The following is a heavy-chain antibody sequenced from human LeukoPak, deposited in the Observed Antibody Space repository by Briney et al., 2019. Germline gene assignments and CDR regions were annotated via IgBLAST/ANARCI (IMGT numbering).Heavy chain of an antibody. V-gene: IGHV4-38-2*01. J-gene: IGHJ4*02. CDR2: IFNSGST. Sequence: SETLSLTCAVSGYSISSGDYWGWIRQPPGKGLEWIGSIFNSGSTYYNPSLKSRVTISADTSKRHFSLKLSSVTAADTAAYYCARNRSEPLGNGGSFDYWGQGTLVTVSS. CDR1: GYSISSGDY. CDR3: ARNRSEPLGNGGSFDY. D-gene: IGHD3-16*01.